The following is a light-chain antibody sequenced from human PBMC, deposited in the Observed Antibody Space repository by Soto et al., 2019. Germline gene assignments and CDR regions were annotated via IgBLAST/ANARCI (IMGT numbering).Light chain of an antibody. CDR3: LLSYSGARHVV. Sequence: QAVVTQEPSLTVSPGGTVTLTCGSSTGAVTSGHYPYWFQQKPGQAPRTLIYDTSNKHSWTLARFSGSLLGGKAALTLSGAQPEDEAEYYCLLSYSGARHVVFGGGTKLTVL. J-gene: IGLJ2*01. CDR1: TGAVTSGHY. CDR2: DTS. V-gene: IGLV7-46*01.